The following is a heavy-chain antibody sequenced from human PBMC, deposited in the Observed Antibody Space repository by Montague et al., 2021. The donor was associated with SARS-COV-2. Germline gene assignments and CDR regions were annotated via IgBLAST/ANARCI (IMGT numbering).Heavy chain of an antibody. V-gene: IGHV4-39*01. Sequence: SETLSLTCTVSGGSISSSSYFWGWIRQPPGKGLEWIGNIYYSGSTYHNPSLKSRVTISVDTSKNQFSLKLSSVTAADTAVYYCARAFIAAAGTTSFDYWGQGTLVTVSS. D-gene: IGHD6-13*01. J-gene: IGHJ4*02. CDR3: ARAFIAAAGTTSFDY. CDR1: GGSISSSSYF. CDR2: IYYSGST.